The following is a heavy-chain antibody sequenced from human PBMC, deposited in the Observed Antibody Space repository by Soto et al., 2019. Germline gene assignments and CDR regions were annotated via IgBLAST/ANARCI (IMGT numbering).Heavy chain of an antibody. CDR1: VPTLTRHH. D-gene: IGHD3-10*01. Sequence: SVKASCKASVPTLTRHHMHWVRQAPGQGLEWMGLIDLDIGDTKYAQKFQGRITSTSDTSITTAYMELRGLRSDDTAVYYCGLEPTGTGGFDSWGQGALVTVSS. J-gene: IGHJ4*02. V-gene: IGHV1-2*02. CDR3: GLEPTGTGGFDS. CDR2: IDLDIGDT.